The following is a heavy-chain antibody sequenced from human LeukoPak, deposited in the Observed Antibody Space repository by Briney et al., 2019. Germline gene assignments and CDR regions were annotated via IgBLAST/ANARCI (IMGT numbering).Heavy chain of an antibody. CDR1: GFTFSSFG. CDR3: ALGAAGSPFDY. J-gene: IGHJ4*02. D-gene: IGHD6-13*01. Sequence: GGSLRLSCAASGFTFSSFGMNWVRQIPGKGLEWISYISSSSTKYYADSVKGRFTISRDNAKNSLYLQMNSLRADDTAVYYCALGAAGSPFDYWGQGTLVTVSS. CDR2: ISSSSTK. V-gene: IGHV3-48*01.